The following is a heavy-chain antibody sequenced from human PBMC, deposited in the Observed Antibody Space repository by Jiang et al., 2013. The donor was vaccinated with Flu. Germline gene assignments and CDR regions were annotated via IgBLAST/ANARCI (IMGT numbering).Heavy chain of an antibody. CDR1: GGSISSGDYY. Sequence: GSGLVKPSQTLSLTCTVSGGSISSGDYYWSWIRQPPGKGLEWIGYIYYSGSTYYNPSLKSRVTISVDTSKNQFSLKLSSVTAADTAVYYCARDHYDSSGYYWPDYWGQGTLVTVSS. CDR2: IYYSGST. CDR3: ARDHYDSSGYYWPDY. V-gene: IGHV4-30-4*01. D-gene: IGHD3-22*01. J-gene: IGHJ4*02.